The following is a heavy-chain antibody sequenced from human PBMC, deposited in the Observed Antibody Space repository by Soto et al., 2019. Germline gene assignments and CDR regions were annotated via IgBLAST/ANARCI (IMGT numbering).Heavy chain of an antibody. V-gene: IGHV1-69*02. CDR3: ARVRGYYYILTSPENLYYS. CDR2: IIPILGIA. D-gene: IGHD3-9*01. J-gene: IGHJ5*01. Sequence: SVKVSCKASGGTFSSYTISWVRQAPGQGLEWMGRIIPILGIANYAQKFQGRVTITADKSTSTAYMELSSLRSEDTAVYYCARVRGYYYILTSPENLYYSSGQGSLVTV. CDR1: GGTFSSYT.